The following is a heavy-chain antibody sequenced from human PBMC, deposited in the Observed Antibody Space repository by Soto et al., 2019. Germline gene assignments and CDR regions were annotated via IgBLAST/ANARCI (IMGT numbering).Heavy chain of an antibody. CDR3: ARDRNRHLDY. V-gene: IGHV4-59*01. J-gene: IGHJ4*02. Sequence: QVQLQESGPGLVKPSETLSLTCTVSGGSISSYYWSWIRQPPGKGLEWIGYIYYSGSTNYNPSLKSRVTISVDTSKNQFSLKLSSVTAADTAVYYCARDRNRHLDYWGQGTLVTVSS. CDR1: GGSISSYY. CDR2: IYYSGST.